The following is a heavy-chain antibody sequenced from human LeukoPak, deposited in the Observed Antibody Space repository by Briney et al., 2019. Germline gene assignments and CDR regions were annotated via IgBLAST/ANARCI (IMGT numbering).Heavy chain of an antibody. V-gene: IGHV3-7*01. D-gene: IGHD3-3*01. CDR3: AREGKTYDFWSGYFGPQQYYYYMDV. CDR1: GFTFSRYW. CDR2: IKQDGSEK. J-gene: IGHJ6*03. Sequence: GGSLRLSCAASGFTFSRYWMSWVRQAPGKGLEWVANIKQDGSEKYYVDSVKGRFTISRDNAKNSLYLQMNSLRAEDTAVYYCAREGKTYDFWSGYFGPQQYYYYMDVWGKGTTVTVSS.